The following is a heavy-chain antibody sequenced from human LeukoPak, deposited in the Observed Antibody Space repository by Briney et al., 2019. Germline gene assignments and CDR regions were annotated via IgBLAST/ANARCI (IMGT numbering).Heavy chain of an antibody. V-gene: IGHV3-21*01. Sequence: GGSLILSCAASGFTFSTYAMHWVRQAPGKGLEWVSSISSSSSYIYYADSVKGRFTISRDNAKNSLYLQMNSLRAEDTAVYYCARGGIQLWSPAIDYWGQGTLVTVSS. CDR1: GFTFSTYA. CDR2: ISSSSSYI. D-gene: IGHD5-18*01. J-gene: IGHJ4*02. CDR3: ARGGIQLWSPAIDY.